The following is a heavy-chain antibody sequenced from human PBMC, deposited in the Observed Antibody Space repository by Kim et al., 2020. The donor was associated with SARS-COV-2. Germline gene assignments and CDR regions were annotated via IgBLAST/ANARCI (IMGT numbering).Heavy chain of an antibody. Sequence: ASVKVSCKASGYTFTSYYVHWVLQAPGQGLEWMGTINPSGGTTSHTQKFQGRVTMSRDTSTSTVYMELSSLRSEDTAVYYCASGLSRSLPGGMRYIAMDVGGQDTTITVSS. CDR2: INPSGGTT. CDR1: GYTFTSYY. J-gene: IGHJ6*02. V-gene: IGHV1-46*01. CDR3: ASGLSRSLPGGMRYIAMDV. D-gene: IGHD3-16*01.